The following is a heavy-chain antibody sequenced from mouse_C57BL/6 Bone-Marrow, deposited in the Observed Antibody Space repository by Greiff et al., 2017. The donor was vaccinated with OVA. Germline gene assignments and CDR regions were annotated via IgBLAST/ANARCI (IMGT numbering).Heavy chain of an antibody. V-gene: IGHV14-4*01. CDR1: GFNIKDDY. D-gene: IGHD4-1*01. CDR3: TTPNWNYFDY. Sequence: EVKLMESGAELVRPGASVKLSCTASGFNIKDDYMHWVKQRPEQGLEWIGWIDPENGDTEYASKFQGKATITADTSSNTAYLQLSSLTSEDTAVYYCTTPNWNYFDYWGQGTTLTVSS. J-gene: IGHJ2*01. CDR2: IDPENGDT.